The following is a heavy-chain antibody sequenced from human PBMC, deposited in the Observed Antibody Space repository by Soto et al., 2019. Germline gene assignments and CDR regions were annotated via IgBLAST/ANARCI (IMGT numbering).Heavy chain of an antibody. J-gene: IGHJ6*02. Sequence: SETLSLTCAVSGGSISSSNWWSWVRQPPGKGLEWIGEIYHSGSTNYNPSLKSRVTISVDKSKNQFSLKLSSVTAADTAMYYCARHISNFRYYYYAMDVWGQGTTVTVSS. CDR1: GGSISSSNW. CDR2: IYHSGST. CDR3: ARHISNFRYYYYAMDV. V-gene: IGHV4-4*02. D-gene: IGHD4-4*01.